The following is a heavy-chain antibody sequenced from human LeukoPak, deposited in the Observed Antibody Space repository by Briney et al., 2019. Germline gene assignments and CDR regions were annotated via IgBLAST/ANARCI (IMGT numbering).Heavy chain of an antibody. V-gene: IGHV3-23*01. CDR3: AKQSIEYYYMDV. J-gene: IGHJ6*03. CDR2: ISGSGGST. Sequence: SGGSLRLSCAASGFTFSSYAMSWVRQAPGKGLEWVSAISGSGGSTYYADSVKGRFTISRDNSKNTLYLQMNSLRAEDTAVYYCAKQSIEYYYMDVWGKGTTVTVSS. CDR1: GFTFSSYA.